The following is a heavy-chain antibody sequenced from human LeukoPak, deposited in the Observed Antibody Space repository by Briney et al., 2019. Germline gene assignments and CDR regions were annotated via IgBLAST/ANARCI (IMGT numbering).Heavy chain of an antibody. CDR1: GGSISSSSYY. J-gene: IGHJ4*02. V-gene: IGHV4-39*01. D-gene: IGHD4-17*01. CDR3: ARRSVYGDYGVGVWTRPFDY. CDR2: IYYSGST. Sequence: PSETLSLTCTVSGGSISSSSYYWGWIRQHPGKGLEWIGSIYYSGSTYYNPSLKSRVTMSVDTSKNQFSLKLSSVTAADTAVYYCARRSVYGDYGVGVWTRPFDYWGQGTLVTVSS.